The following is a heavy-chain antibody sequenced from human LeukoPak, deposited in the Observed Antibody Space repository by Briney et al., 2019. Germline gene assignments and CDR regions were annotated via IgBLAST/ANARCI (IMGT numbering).Heavy chain of an antibody. CDR3: AREDYDTSGYYRPY. CDR2: IYHSGRT. D-gene: IGHD3-22*01. Sequence: SETLSLTCGVSGYSISSGYYWGWIRKPPGKGLEWIGSIYHSGRTYYNSSLKSRVTISVDTSKNQFSLKLNSVTAADTAVYYCAREDYDTSGYYRPYWGQGTLVTVAS. V-gene: IGHV4-38-2*02. CDR1: GYSISSGYY. J-gene: IGHJ4*02.